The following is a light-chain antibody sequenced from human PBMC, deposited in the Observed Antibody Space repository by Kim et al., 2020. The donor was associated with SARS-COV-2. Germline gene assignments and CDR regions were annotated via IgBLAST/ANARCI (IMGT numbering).Light chain of an antibody. CDR3: SSYAGSNTWV. Sequence: GQSVTISCTGTSSDIGGYKYVSWYQQHPGKAPRLIIYEVTERPSGVPDRFSASKSDNTASLTVSGLQAEDEADYYCSSYAGSNTWVFGGGTQLTVL. CDR1: SSDIGGYKY. V-gene: IGLV2-8*01. J-gene: IGLJ3*02. CDR2: EVT.